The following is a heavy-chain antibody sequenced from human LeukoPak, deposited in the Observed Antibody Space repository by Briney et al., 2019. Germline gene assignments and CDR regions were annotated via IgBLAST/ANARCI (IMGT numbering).Heavy chain of an antibody. Sequence: PGGSLRLSCAASGFTFSTYAMSWVRQVPGKGLEWVSAISGSGDSTYYADSVKGRFTISRDNSKNTLYLQMNSLRTEDTAVYYCANEDDFWSGYFDYWGQGTLVTVSS. CDR1: GFTFSTYA. CDR3: ANEDDFWSGYFDY. CDR2: ISGSGDST. V-gene: IGHV3-23*01. J-gene: IGHJ4*02. D-gene: IGHD3-3*01.